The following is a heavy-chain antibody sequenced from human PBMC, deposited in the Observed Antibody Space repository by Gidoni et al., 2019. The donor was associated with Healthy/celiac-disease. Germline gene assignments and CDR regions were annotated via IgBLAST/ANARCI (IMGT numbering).Heavy chain of an antibody. CDR1: GGSISSRSYY. J-gene: IGHJ4*02. Sequence: QLQLQESGPGLVKPSETLSLTCTVSGGSISSRSYYWGWIRQPPGKGLEWIGSIYYSGSTYYNPSLKSRVTISVDTSKNQFSLKLSSVTAADTAVYYCARLVGNRITIFGTLDYWGQGTLVTVSS. V-gene: IGHV4-39*01. CDR3: ARLVGNRITIFGTLDY. CDR2: IYYSGST. D-gene: IGHD3-3*01.